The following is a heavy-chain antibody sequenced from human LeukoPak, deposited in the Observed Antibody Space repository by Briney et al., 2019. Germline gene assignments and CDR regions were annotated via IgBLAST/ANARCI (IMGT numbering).Heavy chain of an antibody. CDR3: ARALRYGDFFY. CDR1: GFTVSSNY. Sequence: GGSLRLSCAACGFTVSSNYMSWVRQAPGKGLEWVSVIYSGGTTYYADSVKGRFTISRDNSKNTLYLQMNSLSTEDTSVYYCARALRYGDFFYWGQGTLVTVSS. D-gene: IGHD4-17*01. CDR2: IYSGGTT. V-gene: IGHV3-66*02. J-gene: IGHJ4*02.